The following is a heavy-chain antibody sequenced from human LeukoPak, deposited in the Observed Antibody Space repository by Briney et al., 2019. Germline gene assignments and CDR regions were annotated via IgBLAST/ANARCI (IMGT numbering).Heavy chain of an antibody. CDR1: GGTFSSYA. J-gene: IGHJ5*02. D-gene: IGHD6-19*01. V-gene: IGHV1-69*05. Sequence: GASVKVSCKASGGTFSSYAISWVRQAPGQGLEWMGGIIPIFGTANYAQKFQGRVTITTDESTSTAHMELSSLRSEDTAVYYCASLKRVAGTVGWFDPWGQGTLVTVSS. CDR3: ASLKRVAGTVGWFDP. CDR2: IIPIFGTA.